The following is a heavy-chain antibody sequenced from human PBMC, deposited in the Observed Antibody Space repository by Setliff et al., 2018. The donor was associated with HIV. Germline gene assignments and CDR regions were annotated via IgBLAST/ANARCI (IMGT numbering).Heavy chain of an antibody. V-gene: IGHV4-4*07. CDR3: ARDQKGYSYGYFDS. Sequence: LSLTRTSSGDSISGYYWSWIRQPAGKGLEWIGRMHTSGNTNYNPSLKSRVTMSVDTSKNQFSLRLSSVTAADTAVYYCARDQKGYSYGYFDSWGQGTLVTVSS. CDR1: GDSISGYY. CDR2: MHTSGNT. J-gene: IGHJ4*02. D-gene: IGHD5-18*01.